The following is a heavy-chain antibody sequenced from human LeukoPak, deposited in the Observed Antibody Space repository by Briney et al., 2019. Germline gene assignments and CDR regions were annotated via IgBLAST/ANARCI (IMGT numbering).Heavy chain of an antibody. V-gene: IGHV1-18*01. CDR1: GYTFTSYG. CDR3: ARDLPLRPEYSSSSMNY. D-gene: IGHD6-6*01. CDR2: ISAYNGNT. Sequence: ASVKVSCKASGYTFTSYGISWVRQAPGQGLEWMGWISAYNGNTNYAQKLQGRVTMTTDTSTSTAYMELRSLRSDDTAVYYCARDLPLRPEYSSSSMNYWGQGTLVTVSS. J-gene: IGHJ4*02.